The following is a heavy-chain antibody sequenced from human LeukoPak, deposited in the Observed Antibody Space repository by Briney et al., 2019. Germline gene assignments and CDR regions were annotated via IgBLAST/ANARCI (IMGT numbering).Heavy chain of an antibody. J-gene: IGHJ4*02. Sequence: GGSLRLSCAASGFTFSSYGMHWVRQAPGKGLEWVAVIWYDGSNKYYADSVKGRFTISRDNSKNTLYLQMNSLRAEDTAVYYCARSRDSSGYYFFYWGQGTLVTVSS. CDR2: IWYDGSNK. D-gene: IGHD3-22*01. CDR3: ARSRDSSGYYFFY. V-gene: IGHV3-33*01. CDR1: GFTFSSYG.